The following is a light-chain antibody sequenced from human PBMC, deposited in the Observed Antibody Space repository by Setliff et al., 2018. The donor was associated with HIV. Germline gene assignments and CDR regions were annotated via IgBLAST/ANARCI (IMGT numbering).Light chain of an antibody. Sequence: QSALTQPRSVSGSPGQSVTISCTGTASDIGNYKYVSWYQQQPDKAPKLIIYDVTKRPSGVPDRFSGSKSGNTASLTISGLQSKDEGDYFCCSYAGTYTSLYVFGAGTKVTV. CDR3: CSYAGTYTSLYV. CDR2: DVT. CDR1: ASDIGNYKY. V-gene: IGLV2-11*01. J-gene: IGLJ1*01.